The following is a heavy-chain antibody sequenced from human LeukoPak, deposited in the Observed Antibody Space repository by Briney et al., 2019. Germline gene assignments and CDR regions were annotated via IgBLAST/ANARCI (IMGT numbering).Heavy chain of an antibody. CDR1: GFTLSSYS. D-gene: IGHD1-1*01. J-gene: IGHJ4*02. Sequence: GGFLRLSCAASGFTLSSYSMNWVRQAPGKGLEWVSSISSSSSYIYYADSVKGRFTISRDNAKNSLYLQMNSLRAEDTAVYYCALIGGLEPNPALDYWGQGTLVTVSS. CDR3: ALIGGLEPNPALDY. V-gene: IGHV3-21*01. CDR2: ISSSSSYI.